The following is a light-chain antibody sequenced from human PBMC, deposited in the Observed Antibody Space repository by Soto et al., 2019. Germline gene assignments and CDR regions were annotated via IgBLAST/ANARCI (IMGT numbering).Light chain of an antibody. V-gene: IGLV2-14*01. CDR1: SSDVGDYNY. CDR3: SSYTTSASYV. J-gene: IGLJ1*01. Sequence: QSVLTQPASVSGSPGQSITISCTGTSSDVGDYNYVSWYQQHPGKAPKLMIYGVSNRPSGVSIRFSGSKSGNTASLTISGLQAEDEGDYYCSSYTTSASYVFGTGAKVTVL. CDR2: GVS.